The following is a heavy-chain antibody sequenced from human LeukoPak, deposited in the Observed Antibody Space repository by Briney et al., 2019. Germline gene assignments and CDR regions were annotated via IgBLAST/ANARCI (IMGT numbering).Heavy chain of an antibody. V-gene: IGHV1-18*04. J-gene: IGHJ6*02. D-gene: IGHD6-13*01. CDR1: GYTFSSYG. CDR3: ARDSGIAAAGSYYYGLDV. Sequence: ASVKVSCKASGYTFSSYGVTWVRQAPGQGLEWVGWISAYNGNTRYAQKLQDRVTMTTDTSTSTAYMELRSLSSDDTAVYYCARDSGIAAAGSYYYGLDVWGHGTTVTVSS. CDR2: ISAYNGNT.